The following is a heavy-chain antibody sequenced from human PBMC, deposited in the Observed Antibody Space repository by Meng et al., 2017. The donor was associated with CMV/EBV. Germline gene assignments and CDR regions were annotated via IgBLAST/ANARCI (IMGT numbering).Heavy chain of an antibody. J-gene: IGHJ4*02. CDR1: GFTFSDYY. D-gene: IGHD6-13*01. V-gene: IGHV3-11*05. CDR2: ISSSSYT. CDR3: ARAGVAAAGTFGY. Sequence: GQGGEFGGGLIKPGGSLRLSCAASGFTFSDYYMSWIRQSPGKGLEWVSYISSSSYTNYADSVKGRFTISRDNAKNSLYLQMNSLRAEDTAVYYCARAGVAAAGTFGYWGQGTLVTVSS.